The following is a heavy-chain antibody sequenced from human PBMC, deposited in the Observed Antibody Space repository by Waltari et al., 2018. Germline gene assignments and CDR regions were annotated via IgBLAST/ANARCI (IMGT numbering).Heavy chain of an antibody. V-gene: IGHV3-23*04. J-gene: IGHJ4*02. Sequence: EVQLVESRGGLVQPGGSLRLSCAASGFTFSSYAMSWVRQAPGKGLEWVSAISGSGGSTYYADSVKGRFTISRDKSKNTLYLQMNSLRAEDTAVYYCAKDPRAYCSSTSCLDYWGQGTLVTVSS. CDR2: ISGSGGST. CDR3: AKDPRAYCSSTSCLDY. CDR1: GFTFSSYA. D-gene: IGHD2-2*01.